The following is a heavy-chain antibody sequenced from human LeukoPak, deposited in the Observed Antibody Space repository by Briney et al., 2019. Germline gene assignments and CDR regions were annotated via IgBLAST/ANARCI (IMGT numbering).Heavy chain of an antibody. D-gene: IGHD3-3*01. V-gene: IGHV3-30*03. CDR3: ARVTIFGVAS. CDR2: ISHDGSNN. Sequence: GRSLRLSCAASGFTFSNYGMHWVRQAPGKGLEWVVVISHDGSNNNYADSVKGRFTISRDNSKNTLYLQMNSLRAEDTAVYYCARVTIFGVASWGQGTLVTVSS. J-gene: IGHJ5*02. CDR1: GFTFSNYG.